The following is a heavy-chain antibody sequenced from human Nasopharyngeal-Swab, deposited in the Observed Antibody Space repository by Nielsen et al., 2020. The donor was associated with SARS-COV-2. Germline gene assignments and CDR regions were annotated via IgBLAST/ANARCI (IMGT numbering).Heavy chain of an antibody. Sequence: GGSLRLSCKGSGYSFTSCWIGWVRQMPGKGLEWMGIIYPGDSDTRYSPSFQGQVTISADKSISTAYLQWSSLKASDTAMYYCAWSSSWYHTGYFDYWGQGTLVTVSS. CDR2: IYPGDSDT. CDR3: AWSSSWYHTGYFDY. CDR1: GYSFTSCW. V-gene: IGHV5-51*01. J-gene: IGHJ4*02. D-gene: IGHD6-13*01.